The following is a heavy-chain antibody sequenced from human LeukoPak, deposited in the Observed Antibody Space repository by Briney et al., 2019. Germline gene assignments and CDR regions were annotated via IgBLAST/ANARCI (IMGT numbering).Heavy chain of an antibody. CDR3: TTRGVEMATIALIPFDY. J-gene: IGHJ4*02. CDR1: GFTFSNAW. D-gene: IGHD5-24*01. Sequence: PGGSLRLSCAASGFTFSNAWMSWVRQAPGKGLEWVGRIKSKTDGGTTDYAAPVKGRLTISRDDSKNTLYLQMNSLKTEDTAVYYCTTRGVEMATIALIPFDYWGQGTLVTVSS. CDR2: IKSKTDGGTT. V-gene: IGHV3-15*01.